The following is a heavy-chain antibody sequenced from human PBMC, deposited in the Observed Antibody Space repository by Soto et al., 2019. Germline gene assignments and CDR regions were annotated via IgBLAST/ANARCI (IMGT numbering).Heavy chain of an antibody. CDR2: IGTAGDT. CDR3: ARSLREYYDILTGYFADYGMDV. CDR1: GFTFSSYD. D-gene: IGHD3-9*01. J-gene: IGHJ6*02. V-gene: IGHV3-13*04. Sequence: PGGSLRLSCAASGFTFSSYDMHWVRQATGKGLEWVSAIGTAGDTYYPGSVKGRFTISRENAKSSLYLQMNSLRAGDTAVYYCARSLREYYDILTGYFADYGMDVWGQGTTVTVSS.